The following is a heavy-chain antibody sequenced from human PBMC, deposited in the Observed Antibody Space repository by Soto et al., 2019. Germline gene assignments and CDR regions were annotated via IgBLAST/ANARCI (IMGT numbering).Heavy chain of an antibody. D-gene: IGHD3-3*01. V-gene: IGHV4-4*02. CDR2: IFHDGNT. CDR1: GASIGSGGC. J-gene: IGHJ5*02. CDR3: ARHEGWTGPDQ. Sequence: QVHLQESGPGLLKPSETLSLTCAVSGASIGSGGCWSWVRQPPGKGLEWIAGIFHDGNTNYSPSLKSRVTVSVDKSNTQFALNVYYVNAADTAVYYCARHEGWTGPDQWGQETVVTVSS.